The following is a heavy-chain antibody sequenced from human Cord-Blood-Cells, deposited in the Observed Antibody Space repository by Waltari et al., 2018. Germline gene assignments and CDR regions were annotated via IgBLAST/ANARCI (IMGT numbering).Heavy chain of an antibody. CDR1: VCPVTGSS. V-gene: IGHV1-2*04. CDR2: INPRRGGT. Sequence: QVHLVPSGAAVKQPRASVKVSCRASVCPVTGSSMQRVRLASGQRLEWMGAINPRRGGTNYAQKLQGWVTMTRDTSISPAYMKLSRLRSDDTAVYYCARDFLPRIAVAGSFDPWGQGTLVTVSS. CDR3: ARDFLPRIAVAGSFDP. D-gene: IGHD6-19*01. J-gene: IGHJ5*02.